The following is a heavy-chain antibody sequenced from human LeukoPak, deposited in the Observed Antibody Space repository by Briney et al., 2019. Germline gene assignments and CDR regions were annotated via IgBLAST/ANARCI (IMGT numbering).Heavy chain of an antibody. J-gene: IGHJ4*02. CDR3: ARRYYYNLGSFPFDF. Sequence: SETLSLTCAVSGGPFSGYFWSWVRQSSGKGLEWIGEIHNSGTTNYNPSLNSRVTISEDTSKNQFYLNLSSVTAADTAVYYCARRYYYNLGSFPFDFWGQGTLVTVSS. V-gene: IGHV4-34*01. CDR1: GGPFSGYF. CDR2: IHNSGTT. D-gene: IGHD3-10*01.